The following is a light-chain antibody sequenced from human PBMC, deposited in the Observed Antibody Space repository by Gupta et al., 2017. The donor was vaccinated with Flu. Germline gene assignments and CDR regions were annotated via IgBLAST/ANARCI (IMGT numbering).Light chain of an antibody. V-gene: IGKV2-30*01. J-gene: IGKJ1*01. CDR2: LVS. CDR3: RQGEPWPWA. Sequence: LAPGQPASSACGSSRSLVYSDGNNVVHWFQQRPGQSPRLLIYLVSHRDSGVPDRFGGSGSGDDFTLKISRVVAEDVGVYCYRQGEPWPWAFGQGTKVEIK. CDR1: RSLVYSDGNNV.